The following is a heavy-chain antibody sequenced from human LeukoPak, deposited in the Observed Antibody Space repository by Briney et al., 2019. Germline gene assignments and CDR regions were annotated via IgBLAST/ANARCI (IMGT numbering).Heavy chain of an antibody. CDR1: GFPFGSYA. J-gene: IGHJ4*02. D-gene: IGHD1-1*01. CDR2: ITDGADT. V-gene: IGHV3-23*01. CDR3: AKVDYWSPENYLDS. Sequence: GGSLRRSCAASGFPFGSYAMTWVRQAPGKGLESVSVITDGADTYYADSVKGRFTISRDNSQNTVHLQMDNLRVDDTAVYYCAKVDYWSPENYLDSWGQGTLVTVSS.